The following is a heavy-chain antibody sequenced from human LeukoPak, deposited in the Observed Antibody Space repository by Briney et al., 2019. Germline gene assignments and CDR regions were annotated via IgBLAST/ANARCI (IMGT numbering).Heavy chain of an antibody. D-gene: IGHD2-2*02. CDR1: GGSFSGYY. J-gene: IGHJ4*02. CDR3: ARGDQLLYRIDY. Sequence: PSETLSLTCAVYGGSFSGYYWSWIRQPPGKGLEWIGEINHSGSTNYNPSLKSRVTISVDTSKNQFSLKLSSVTAAGTAVYYCARGDQLLYRIDYWGQGTLVTVSS. V-gene: IGHV4-34*01. CDR2: INHSGST.